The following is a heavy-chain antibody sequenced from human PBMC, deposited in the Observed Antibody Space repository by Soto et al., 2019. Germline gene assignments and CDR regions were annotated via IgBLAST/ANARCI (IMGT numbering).Heavy chain of an antibody. J-gene: IGHJ6*02. CDR2: IIPISETT. V-gene: IGHV1-69*01. CDR1: GGTFSSYA. Sequence: QVQLVQSGAEVKKPGSSVKVSCKASGGTFSSYAISWVRQAPGQGLEWMGGIIPISETTNYAQKFQGRVTITADESKSTAYMELSSLISEVTAVYYCARSQGSSTSLEIYYYYYYGMDVWGQGTTVTVSS. D-gene: IGHD2-2*01. CDR3: ARSQGSSTSLEIYYYYYYGMDV.